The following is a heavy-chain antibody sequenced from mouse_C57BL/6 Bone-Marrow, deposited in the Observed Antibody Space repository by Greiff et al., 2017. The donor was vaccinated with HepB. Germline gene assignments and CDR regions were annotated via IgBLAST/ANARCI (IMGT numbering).Heavy chain of an antibody. CDR3: ARGVPGGY. J-gene: IGHJ2*01. CDR2: IYPGDGDT. CDR1: GYAFSSSW. D-gene: IGHD1-1*02. Sequence: VQLQESGPELVKPGASVKISCKASGYAFSSSWMTWVKQRPGKGLEWIGRIYPGDGDTNYNGKFKGKATLTADKSSSTAYMQLSSLTSEDSAVYFCARGVPGGYWGQGTTLTVSS. V-gene: IGHV1-82*01.